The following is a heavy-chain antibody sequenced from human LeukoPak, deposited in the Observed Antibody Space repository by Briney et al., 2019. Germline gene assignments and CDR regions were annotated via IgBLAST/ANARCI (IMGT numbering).Heavy chain of an antibody. V-gene: IGHV1-46*01. CDR3: AKDLGSGWHYLDC. Sequence: ASVKVSCKASGYTFTSYYLHWVRQAPGQGLEWMGIINPSGGSTSYAQKFQGRVTMTRDTSTSTVYMELSSLRSEDTAVFYCAKDLGSGWHYLDCWGQGTLVTVSS. D-gene: IGHD6-19*01. CDR1: GYTFTSYY. J-gene: IGHJ4*02. CDR2: INPSGGST.